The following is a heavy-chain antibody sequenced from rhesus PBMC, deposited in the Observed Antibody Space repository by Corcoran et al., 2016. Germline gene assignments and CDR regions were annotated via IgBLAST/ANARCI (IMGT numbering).Heavy chain of an antibody. V-gene: IGHV4-80*01. Sequence: QVQLPESGPGLVTPSETLSLTCPVSGASIRSPWLRWIRQPPGKGLEWIGEINGNRGSNNYNPSLKSRVTISKDASKNQFSLMLGSVTAADTAFYYCARGSMNTLTTGGYWGQGVLVTVSS. D-gene: IGHD4-23*01. CDR2: INGNRGSN. CDR1: GASIRSPW. CDR3: ARGSMNTLTTGGY. J-gene: IGHJ4*01.